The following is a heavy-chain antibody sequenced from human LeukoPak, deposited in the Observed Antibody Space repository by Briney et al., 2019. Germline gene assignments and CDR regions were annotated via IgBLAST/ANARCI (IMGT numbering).Heavy chain of an antibody. CDR2: ISYDGSNK. Sequence: PGRSLRLSCAASGFTFSSYAMHWVRQAPGKGLEWVAVISYDGSNKYYADSVKGRFTISRDNSKNTLYLQMNSLRAEDTAVYYCAREAGTSLYYYHYGMDVWGQGTTVTVSS. CDR1: GFTFSSYA. V-gene: IGHV3-30-3*01. D-gene: IGHD6-13*01. J-gene: IGHJ6*02. CDR3: AREAGTSLYYYHYGMDV.